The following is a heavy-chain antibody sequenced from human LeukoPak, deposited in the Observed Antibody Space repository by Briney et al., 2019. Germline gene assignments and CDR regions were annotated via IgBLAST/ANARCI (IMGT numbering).Heavy chain of an antibody. CDR3: ARDRDSSDYYYVGPDY. D-gene: IGHD3-22*01. J-gene: IGHJ4*02. V-gene: IGHV3-64*01. Sequence: EGSLRLSCAASGFTFSSYAMHWVRQAPGKGLEYVSAISSNGGSTYYANSVKGRFTISRDNSKNTLYLQMGSLRAEDMAVYYCARDRDSSDYYYVGPDYWGQGTLVTVSS. CDR2: ISSNGGST. CDR1: GFTFSSYA.